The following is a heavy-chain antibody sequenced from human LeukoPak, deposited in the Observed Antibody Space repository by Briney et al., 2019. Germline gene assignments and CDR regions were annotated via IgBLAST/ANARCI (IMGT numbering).Heavy chain of an antibody. CDR3: ARITGDYEGGY. V-gene: IGHV3-21*01. CDR2: ISSSSYI. J-gene: IGHJ4*02. Sequence: GGSLRLSCAASGFTFSSYSMNWVRQAPGKGLEWVSSISSSSYIYYADSVKGRFTISRDNAKNSLYLQMNSLRAEDTAVYYCARITGDYEGGYWGQGTLVTVSS. D-gene: IGHD4-17*01. CDR1: GFTFSSYS.